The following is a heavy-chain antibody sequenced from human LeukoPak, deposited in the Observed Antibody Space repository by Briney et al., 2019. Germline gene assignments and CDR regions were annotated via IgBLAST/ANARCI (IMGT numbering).Heavy chain of an antibody. D-gene: IGHD6-25*01. CDR2: IYYTGST. J-gene: IGHJ2*01. CDR3: ARYLAAGYFDL. CDR1: GGSIVSYY. V-gene: IGHV4-59*08. Sequence: SETLSLTCTVSGGSIVSYYWSWIRQPPGKGREWIGYIYYTGSTNYNPSLKSRVTISVDTSKNQFSLKLSSVTAADTAVYYRARYLAAGYFDLWGRGTLVTVSS.